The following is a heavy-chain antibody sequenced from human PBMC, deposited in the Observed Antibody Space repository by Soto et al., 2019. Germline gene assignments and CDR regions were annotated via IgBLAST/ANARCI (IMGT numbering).Heavy chain of an antibody. CDR1: GGTFSSYA. D-gene: IGHD3-10*01. Sequence: VQLVQSGAEVKKPGSSVKVSCKASGGTFSSYAISWVRQAPGQGLEWMGGIIPIFGTANYAQKFQGRVTITADESTSTAYMELSSLRSEDTAVYYCARDEVVRGPTDYYYYGMDVWGQGTTVTVSS. V-gene: IGHV1-69*01. J-gene: IGHJ6*02. CDR2: IIPIFGTA. CDR3: ARDEVVRGPTDYYYYGMDV.